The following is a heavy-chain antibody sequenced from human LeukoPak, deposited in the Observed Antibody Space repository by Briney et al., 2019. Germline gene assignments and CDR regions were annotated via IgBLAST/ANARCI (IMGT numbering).Heavy chain of an antibody. CDR2: IYYSGST. CDR1: GGSISSYY. V-gene: IGHV4-59*01. J-gene: IGHJ3*02. CDR3: ARAAYDSSGYYYLPGAADAFDI. D-gene: IGHD3-22*01. Sequence: PSETLSLTCTVSGGSISSYYWSWIRQPPGKGLEWIGYIYYSGSTNYNPSLKSRVTISVDTSKNQFSLKLSSVTAADTAVYYCARAAYDSSGYYYLPGAADAFDIWGQGTMVTVSS.